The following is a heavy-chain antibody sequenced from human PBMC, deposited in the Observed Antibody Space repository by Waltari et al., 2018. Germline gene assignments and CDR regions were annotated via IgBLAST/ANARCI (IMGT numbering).Heavy chain of an antibody. V-gene: IGHV3-74*01. CDR1: GFSFSSYW. D-gene: IGHD2-21*01. J-gene: IGHJ4*02. CDR3: TRVDWDY. Sequence: VQLVESGGRLVQPGGSLRLSCEASGFSFSSYWMHWVRQAPGKGLVWVARVNMDGTGTDYADSVKGRFAISRDNAENTLYLQMNNLRAEDTGIYYCTRVDWDYWGQGTLVTVSS. CDR2: VNMDGTGT.